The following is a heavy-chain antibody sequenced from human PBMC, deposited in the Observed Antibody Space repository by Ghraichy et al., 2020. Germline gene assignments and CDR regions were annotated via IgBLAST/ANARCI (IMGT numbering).Heavy chain of an antibody. Sequence: GGSLRLSCAASGFSLSDYEIVWVRQTPGKGLEWISYISRSGSTIMYSDSVKGRFSISRDHGKNSLFLQMNSLRAEDTALYYCARDLGITNWFIDAFDLWGQGTQVTVSS. CDR1: GFSLSDYE. D-gene: IGHD7-27*01. CDR3: ARDLGITNWFIDAFDL. CDR2: ISRSGSTI. V-gene: IGHV3-48*03. J-gene: IGHJ3*01.